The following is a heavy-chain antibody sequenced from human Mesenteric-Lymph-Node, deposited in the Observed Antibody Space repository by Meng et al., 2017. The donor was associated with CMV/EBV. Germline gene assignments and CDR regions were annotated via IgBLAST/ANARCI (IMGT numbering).Heavy chain of an antibody. V-gene: IGHV1-2*02. CDR1: YNFVDYY. J-gene: IGHJ4*02. Sequence: YNFVDYYIYWVRLAPGHGLEWMGWINPNSGGTIYVQKFQGRVAMTRDTSSNTAYMELSRLTSDDTATYYCARGLRVGAGWNDGFDYWGQGSLVTVSS. CDR3: ARGLRVGAGWNDGFDY. D-gene: IGHD1-1*01. CDR2: INPNSGGT.